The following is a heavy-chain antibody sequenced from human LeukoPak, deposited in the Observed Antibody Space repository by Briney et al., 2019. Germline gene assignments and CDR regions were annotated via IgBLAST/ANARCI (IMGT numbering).Heavy chain of an antibody. CDR3: ARGAGSGYYPKPNYYYYYMDV. CDR2: INHSGST. CDR1: GGSMRNSSYY. D-gene: IGHD3-22*01. V-gene: IGHV4-39*07. Sequence: PSETLSLTCTVSGGSMRNSSYYWGWIRQPPGKGLEWIGEINHSGSTNYNPSLKSRVTISVDTSKNQFSLKLSSVTAADTAVYYCARGAGSGYYPKPNYYYYYMDVWGKGTTVTVSS. J-gene: IGHJ6*03.